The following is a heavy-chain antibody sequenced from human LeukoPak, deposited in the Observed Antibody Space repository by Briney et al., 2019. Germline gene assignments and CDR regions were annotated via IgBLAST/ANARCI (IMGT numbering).Heavy chain of an antibody. CDR3: VRDVWGVRDSNFDF. D-gene: IGHD3-16*01. J-gene: IGHJ4*02. V-gene: IGHV4-59*12. Sequence: PSETLSLTGTVSGGTNSSYYWSWLRQPPGKGLEWIGYIYYSGSTNYNPSLKSRVTISVDTSKNQFSLKLSSVTAADTAVYYCVRDVWGVRDSNFDFWGQGTLVTVSS. CDR1: GGTNSSYY. CDR2: IYYSGST.